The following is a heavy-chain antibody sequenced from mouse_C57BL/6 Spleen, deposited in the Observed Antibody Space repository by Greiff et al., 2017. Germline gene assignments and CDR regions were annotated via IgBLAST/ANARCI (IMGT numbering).Heavy chain of an antibody. D-gene: IGHD2-4*01. CDR2: IDPSDSET. CDR3: ARDYYDYDRYFDV. V-gene: IGHV1-52*01. CDR1: GYTFTSYW. Sequence: QVQLQQPGAELVRPGSSVKLSCKASGYTFTSYWMHWVKQRPIQGLEWIGNIDPSDSETHYNQKFKDKATLTVDKASSTAYMQLSSLTSEDSAVYYGARDYYDYDRYFDVWGTGTTVTVSS. J-gene: IGHJ1*03.